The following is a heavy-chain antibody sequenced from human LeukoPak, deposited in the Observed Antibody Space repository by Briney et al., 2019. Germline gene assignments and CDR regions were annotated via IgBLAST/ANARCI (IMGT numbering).Heavy chain of an antibody. V-gene: IGHV3-23*01. CDR1: GFTFSSYA. D-gene: IGHD1-14*01. J-gene: IGHJ4*02. Sequence: GGSLRLSCAASGFTFSSYAMSWVRQAPGKGLEWVSAISGSGGSTYYADSVKGRFTISRDNFKNTLYLQMNSLRAEDTATYFCAKGGTGTTGYYFDYWGQGTLVTVSS. CDR3: AKGGTGTTGYYFDY. CDR2: ISGSGGST.